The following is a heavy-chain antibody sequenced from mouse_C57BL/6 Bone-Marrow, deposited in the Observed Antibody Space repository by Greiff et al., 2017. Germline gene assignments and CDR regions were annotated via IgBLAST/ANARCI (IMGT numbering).Heavy chain of an antibody. CDR2: IYPRSGNT. V-gene: IGHV1-81*01. CDR3: AREVGLGQSLYYAMDY. Sequence: QVQLQQSGAALARPGASVKLSCKASGYTFTSYGISWVKQRTGQGLEWIGEIYPRSGNTYYNEKFKGKATLTADKSSSTAYMELRSLTSEDSAVYFWAREVGLGQSLYYAMDYWGQGTSVTVSS. D-gene: IGHD4-1*01. CDR1: GYTFTSYG. J-gene: IGHJ4*01.